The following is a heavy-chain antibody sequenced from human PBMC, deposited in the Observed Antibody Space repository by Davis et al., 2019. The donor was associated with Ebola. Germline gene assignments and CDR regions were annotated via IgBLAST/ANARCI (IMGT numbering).Heavy chain of an antibody. CDR2: IYHSGST. J-gene: IGHJ6*04. V-gene: IGHV4-4*02. Sequence: MPSETLSLTCAVSGGSISSSNWWSWVRQPPGKGLEWIGEIYHSGSTNYNPSLKSRVTISVDKSKNQFSLKLSSVTAADTAVYYCARIRFWSGYYVHYYGMDVWGKGTTVTVSS. CDR1: GGSISSSNW. CDR3: ARIRFWSGYYVHYYGMDV. D-gene: IGHD3-3*01.